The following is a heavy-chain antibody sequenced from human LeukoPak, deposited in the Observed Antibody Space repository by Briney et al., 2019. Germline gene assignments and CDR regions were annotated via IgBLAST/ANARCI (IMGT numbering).Heavy chain of an antibody. D-gene: IGHD5-24*01. J-gene: IGHJ4*02. CDR3: ARETPRRGETRDGYR. Sequence: GGSLRLSCAASGFTFSDYYMSWIRQVPGKGLECLANIKEDGSETYYADSVKGRFTISRDNPKNLLFLQINSLRVEDTAVYYCARETPRRGETRDGYRWGQGTVVTVSS. V-gene: IGHV3-7*01. CDR1: GFTFSDYY. CDR2: IKEDGSET.